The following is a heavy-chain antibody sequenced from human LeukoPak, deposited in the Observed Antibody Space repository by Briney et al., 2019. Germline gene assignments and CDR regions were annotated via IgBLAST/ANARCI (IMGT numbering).Heavy chain of an antibody. D-gene: IGHD3-10*01. Sequence: PGGSLRLSCAASGFTFSNYGMTWVRQAPGKGLEWVSGISDSGGSTKHAVSVKGRFTISRDNSKDTLYLQMNSLRAEDTAVYYCASLLWFGEPPKYNWFDPWGQGTLVTVSS. J-gene: IGHJ5*02. CDR2: ISDSGGST. V-gene: IGHV3-23*01. CDR3: ASLLWFGEPPKYNWFDP. CDR1: GFTFSNYG.